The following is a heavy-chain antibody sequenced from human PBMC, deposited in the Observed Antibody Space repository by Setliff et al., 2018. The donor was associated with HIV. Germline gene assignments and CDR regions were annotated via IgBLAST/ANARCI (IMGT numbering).Heavy chain of an antibody. J-gene: IGHJ3*02. D-gene: IGHD2-15*01. V-gene: IGHV4-4*08. Sequence: SETLSLTCTVSGGSIGGYYWSWIRQPPGTGLEWLGCIYSGGSTNYNPSLESRVTMTRDTSISTAYMELSRLRLDDTAVYYCARDKGAGYCSGGSCSEWLYAFDIWGQGTMVTVSS. CDR1: GGSIGGYY. CDR3: ARDKGAGYCSGGSCSEWLYAFDI. CDR2: IYSGGST.